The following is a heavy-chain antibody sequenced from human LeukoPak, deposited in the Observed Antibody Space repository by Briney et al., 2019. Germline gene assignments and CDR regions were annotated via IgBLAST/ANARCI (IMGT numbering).Heavy chain of an antibody. V-gene: IGHV3-53*01. D-gene: IGHD6-13*01. J-gene: IGHJ4*02. CDR2: IYCGGST. CDR3: ARDRIAAAGTWFEN. CDR1: GFTVSSNY. Sequence: PGGSLRLSCAASGFTVSSNYMSWVRQAPGKGLEWVSVIYCGGSTYYADSVKGRFTISRDNSKNTLYLQMNSLRAEDTAVYYCARDRIAAAGTWFENWGQGTLVTVSS.